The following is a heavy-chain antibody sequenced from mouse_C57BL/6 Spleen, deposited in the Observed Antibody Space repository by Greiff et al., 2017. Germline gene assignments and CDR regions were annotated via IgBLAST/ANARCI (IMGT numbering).Heavy chain of an antibody. D-gene: IGHD1-1*01. Sequence: QVQLQQPGAELVKPGASVKLSCKASGFTFTSYWMHWVKQRPGQGLEWIGMIRPNSGSTTSNENVKSKATLTVDKSSSTAYMQLSSLTSEDTAVYNCARGGSSPYSDMDYWGQGTSVTVSS. CDR3: ARGGSSPYSDMDY. J-gene: IGHJ4*01. CDR1: GFTFTSYW. V-gene: IGHV1-64*01. CDR2: IRPNSGST.